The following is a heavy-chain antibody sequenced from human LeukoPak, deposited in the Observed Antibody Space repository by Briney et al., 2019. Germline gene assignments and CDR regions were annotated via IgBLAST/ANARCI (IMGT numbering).Heavy chain of an antibody. CDR2: VTPNGGST. CDR3: AALGGGGHSYFDY. Sequence: GASVKVSCKASGDTFTNYYLHWVRQAPGQGLEWMGIVTPNGGSTSFLQEFQGRVTITRDTSTSTVYMELSSLKSEDTAVYYCAALGGGGHSYFDYWGQGTLVTVSS. CDR1: GDTFTNYY. D-gene: IGHD3-10*01. V-gene: IGHV1-46*01. J-gene: IGHJ4*02.